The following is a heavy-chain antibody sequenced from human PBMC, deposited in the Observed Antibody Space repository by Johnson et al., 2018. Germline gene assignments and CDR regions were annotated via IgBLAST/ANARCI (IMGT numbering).Heavy chain of an antibody. CDR1: GFTFSSYG. CDR3: AKDLYYYDSSGRPAAGCDI. J-gene: IGHJ3*02. D-gene: IGHD3-22*01. Sequence: QVQLVESGGGVVQPGRSLRLSCAASGFTFSSYGMHWVRQAPGKGLEWVAVISYDGSNKYYADSVKGRFTISRDNSKNTLYLQMNSLRAEDTAVYYCAKDLYYYDSSGRPAAGCDIWGQGTMATVSS. V-gene: IGHV3-30*18. CDR2: ISYDGSNK.